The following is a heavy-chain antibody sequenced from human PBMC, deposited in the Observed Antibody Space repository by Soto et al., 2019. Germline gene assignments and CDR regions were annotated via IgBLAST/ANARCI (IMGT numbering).Heavy chain of an antibody. V-gene: IGHV2-5*02. CDR2: IYWDDDK. D-gene: IGHD3-10*01. CDR3: AHHPYYGLAPYSFDY. Sequence: QITLKESGPTLVKPTQTLTLTCTFSGFSLSTSGVGVGWIRQPPGKALEWLAVIYWDDDKRSSSSLKSRLTISMDRSIXQVVLTMTNMDPVDTATYYCAHHPYYGLAPYSFDYWGQGILVTVSS. J-gene: IGHJ4*02. CDR1: GFSLSTSGVG.